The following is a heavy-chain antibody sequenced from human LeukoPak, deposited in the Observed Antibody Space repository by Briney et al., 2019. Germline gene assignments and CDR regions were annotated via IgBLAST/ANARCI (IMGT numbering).Heavy chain of an antibody. CDR1: GFSITPRGEA. CDR3: AHRRAGGPVPNAFDI. D-gene: IGHD3-16*01. CDR2: ISWDDDK. J-gene: IGHJ3*02. Sequence: SGPTLVKPTQTLTLTYTFSGFSITPRGEAVGWIRQPPEKALEWLALISWDDDKRHRPSRKSRLTITKNTSKNHVVLTMTNMDPVDTATYYCAHRRAGGPVPNAFDIWGQGTMVTVSS. V-gene: IGHV2-5*02.